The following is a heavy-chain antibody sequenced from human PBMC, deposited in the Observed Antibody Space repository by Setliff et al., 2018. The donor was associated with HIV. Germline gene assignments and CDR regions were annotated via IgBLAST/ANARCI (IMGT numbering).Heavy chain of an antibody. J-gene: IGHJ6*03. CDR3: ARDRRALGYYYYYMDV. CDR1: GGSISSSSYY. CDR2: IYYSGST. Sequence: SETLSLTCTVSGGSISSSSYYWGWIRQPPGKGLEWIGSIYYSGSTYYNPSLKSRVTISVDTSKNQFSLKLSSVTAADTAVYYCARDRRALGYYYYYMDVWGKGTTVTVSS. V-gene: IGHV4-39*07.